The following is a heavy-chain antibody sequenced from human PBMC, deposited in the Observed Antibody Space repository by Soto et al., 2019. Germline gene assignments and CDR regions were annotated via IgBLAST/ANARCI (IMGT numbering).Heavy chain of an antibody. CDR1: GFTFSSYS. J-gene: IGHJ6*02. V-gene: IGHV3-21*01. D-gene: IGHD2-8*01. CDR3: ARGREDIVLMVYAHGMDV. Sequence: GGSLRLSCAASGFTFSSYSMNWVRQAPGKGLEWVSSISSSSSYIYYADSVKGRFTISRDNAKNSLYLQMNSLRAEDTAVYYCARGREDIVLMVYAHGMDVWGQGTTVTVSS. CDR2: ISSSSSYI.